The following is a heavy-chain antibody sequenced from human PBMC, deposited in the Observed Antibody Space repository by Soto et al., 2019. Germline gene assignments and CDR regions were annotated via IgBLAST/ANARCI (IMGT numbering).Heavy chain of an antibody. Sequence: QVQLVQSGAEVKKPGASVTVSCKTSGYSFSNYIIHWVRQAPGQSLEWMGWISPGNGNAKYSQRFQGRVTFTSDTSAMTVYMELSSLRSEDTAVYYCACFPFGVATLDYWGQGTLVIVSS. CDR3: ACFPFGVATLDY. CDR1: GYSFSNYI. CDR2: ISPGNGNA. V-gene: IGHV1-3*01. J-gene: IGHJ4*02. D-gene: IGHD3-3*01.